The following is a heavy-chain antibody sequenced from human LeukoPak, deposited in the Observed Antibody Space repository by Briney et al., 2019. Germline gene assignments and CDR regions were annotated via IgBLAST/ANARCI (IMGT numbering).Heavy chain of an antibody. Sequence: GGSLRLSCAASGFTFSSYAMSWVRQAPGKGLEWVSAISGSGGSTYYADSVKGRFTISRDNSKSTLYLQMNSLRAEDTAVYYCAKYSSSWYVGYFDYWGQGTLVTVSS. CDR2: ISGSGGST. CDR1: GFTFSSYA. V-gene: IGHV3-23*01. J-gene: IGHJ4*02. CDR3: AKYSSSWYVGYFDY. D-gene: IGHD6-13*01.